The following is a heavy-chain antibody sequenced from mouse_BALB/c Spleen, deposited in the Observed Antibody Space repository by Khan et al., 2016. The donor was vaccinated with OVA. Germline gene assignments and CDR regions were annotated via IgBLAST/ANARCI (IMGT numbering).Heavy chain of an antibody. CDR2: ISSGGDNT. J-gene: IGHJ3*01. CDR1: GFTFSSFS. CDR3: ARSNYGTFAY. Sequence: EVELVESGGGLVKPGGSLKLSCAASGFTFSSFSMSWVRQTPEKRLEWVTTISSGGDNTFYSDSVKGRFTISRDNAKNNLSLQMSSLRSEDTALYYCARSNYGTFAYWGQGTLVPVSA. V-gene: IGHV5-9*03. D-gene: IGHD2-1*01.